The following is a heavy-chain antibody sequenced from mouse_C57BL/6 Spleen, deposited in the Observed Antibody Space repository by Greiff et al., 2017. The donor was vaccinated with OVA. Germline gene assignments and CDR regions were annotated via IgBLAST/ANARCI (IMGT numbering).Heavy chain of an antibody. CDR1: GYSFTDYN. V-gene: IGHV1-39*01. Sequence: EVQLQQSGPELVKPGASVKISCKASGYSFTDYNMNWVKQSTGKSLEWIGVINPNYGTTSYNQKFKGKATLTVDQSSSTAYMQLNSLTSEDSAVYYCERGDDYDEWDWFAYWGQGTLVTVSA. D-gene: IGHD2-4*01. J-gene: IGHJ3*01. CDR2: INPNYGTT. CDR3: ERGDDYDEWDWFAY.